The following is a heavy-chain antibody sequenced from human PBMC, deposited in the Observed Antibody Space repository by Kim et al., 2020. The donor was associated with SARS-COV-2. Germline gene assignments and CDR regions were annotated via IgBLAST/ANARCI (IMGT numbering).Heavy chain of an antibody. V-gene: IGHV3-13*01. CDR3: TRAGSGWSFDN. CDR1: GFIFNVYD. D-gene: IGHD6-13*01. J-gene: IGHJ4*02. Sequence: GGSLRLSCAASGFIFNVYDMHWVRQPAGKGLEWVSAIRSAGDTYYSGSVKGRFSISRENAKNSVYLQMNSLRAGDTALYYCTRAGSGWSFDNWGQGTLVTVSS. CDR2: IRSAGDT.